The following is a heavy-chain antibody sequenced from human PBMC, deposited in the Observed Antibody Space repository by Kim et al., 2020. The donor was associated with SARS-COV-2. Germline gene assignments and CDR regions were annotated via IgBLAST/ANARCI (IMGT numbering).Heavy chain of an antibody. J-gene: IGHJ2*01. D-gene: IGHD1-26*01. CDR1: GFTFSSYG. Sequence: GGSLRLSCAASGFTFSSYGMHWVRQAPGKGLEWVAVIWYDGSNKYYADSVKGRFTISRDNSKNTLYLQMNSLRAEDTAVYYCAREYIRRGSRGTGYFDLWGRGTLVTVSS. CDR3: AREYIRRGSRGTGYFDL. CDR2: IWYDGSNK. V-gene: IGHV3-33*01.